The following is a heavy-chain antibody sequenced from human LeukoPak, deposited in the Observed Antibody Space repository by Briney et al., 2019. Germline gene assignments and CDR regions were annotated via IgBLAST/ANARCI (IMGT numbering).Heavy chain of an antibody. D-gene: IGHD6-19*01. CDR2: ISYDGGNT. CDR3: AKDSLSYSSGWYNLGYFDY. J-gene: IGHJ4*02. V-gene: IGHV3-30*18. Sequence: GGTLRLSCAASGFTFSTYGMSWVRQAPGKGLEWVAFISYDGGNTDYADSVKGRFTISRDNSKNTLYLQMNSLRAEDTAVYYCAKDSLSYSSGWYNLGYFDYWGQGTLVTVSS. CDR1: GFTFSTYG.